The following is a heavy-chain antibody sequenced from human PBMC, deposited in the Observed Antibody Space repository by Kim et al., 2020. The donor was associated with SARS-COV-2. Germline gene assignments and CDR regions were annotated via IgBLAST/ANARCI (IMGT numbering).Heavy chain of an antibody. J-gene: IGHJ1*01. V-gene: IGHV3-23*01. CDR3: AKSGEDIVVVPAAREYFQH. D-gene: IGHD2-2*01. Sequence: GRLTISRDTSKNPLYLQMNRLRAEDTAVYYCAKSGEDIVVVPAAREYFQHWGQGTLVTVSS.